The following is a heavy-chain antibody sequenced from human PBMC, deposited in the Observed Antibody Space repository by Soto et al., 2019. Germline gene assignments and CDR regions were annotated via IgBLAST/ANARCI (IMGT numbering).Heavy chain of an antibody. V-gene: IGHV5-51*01. CDR1: GDSFTSYG. CDR2: IYPGDSDT. D-gene: IGHD3-16*02. J-gene: IGHJ3*02. CDR3: ARVPPMITFGGVIVDAFDI. Sequence: PGLSQKVGSKASGDSFTSYGVGGVRQKPGKGLEWMGIIYPGDSDTRYSPSFQGQVTISADKSISTAYLQWSSLKASDIAMYYCARVPPMITFGGVIVDAFDIWGQGTMVTVSS.